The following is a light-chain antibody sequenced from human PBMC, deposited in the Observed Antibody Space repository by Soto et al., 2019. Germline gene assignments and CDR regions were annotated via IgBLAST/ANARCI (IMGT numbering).Light chain of an antibody. Sequence: DIQMTQSPSYLSASVGDRVTITCRASQSISSYLNWYQQKPGKAPKLLIYAASSLQSGVPSRFSGSGSGTDFTLTISSLQPEDFATYYCQQSWTFGQGTKVEIK. CDR3: QQSWT. CDR1: QSISSY. CDR2: AAS. J-gene: IGKJ1*01. V-gene: IGKV1-39*01.